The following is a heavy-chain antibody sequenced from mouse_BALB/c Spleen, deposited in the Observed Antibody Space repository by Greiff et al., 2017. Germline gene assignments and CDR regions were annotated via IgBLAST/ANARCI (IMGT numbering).Heavy chain of an antibody. D-gene: IGHD1-1*01. CDR2: ISYSGST. Sequence: EVQLQQSGPSLVKPSQTLSLTCSVTGDSITSGYWNWIRKFPGNKLEYMGYISYSGSTYYNPSLKSRISITRDTSKNQYYLQLNSVTTEDTATYYCAREYGSSYEGYFDYWGQGTTLTVSS. CDR1: GDSITSGY. CDR3: AREYGSSYEGYFDY. J-gene: IGHJ2*01. V-gene: IGHV3-8*02.